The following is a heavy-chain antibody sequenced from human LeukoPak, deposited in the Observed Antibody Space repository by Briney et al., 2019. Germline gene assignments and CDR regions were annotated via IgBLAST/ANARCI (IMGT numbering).Heavy chain of an antibody. CDR2: ISWNSGTI. CDR1: GFNFDDYA. Sequence: GGSLRLSCAASGFNFDDYAMHWVRQAPGKGLEWVSGISWNSGTIGYVDSVKGRFTISRDNAKDSLYLQMDSLRPEDTALYYCARTTGYHYYYMDVWGRGTTVTVSS. CDR3: ARTTGYHYYYMDV. V-gene: IGHV3-9*01. J-gene: IGHJ6*03. D-gene: IGHD1-1*01.